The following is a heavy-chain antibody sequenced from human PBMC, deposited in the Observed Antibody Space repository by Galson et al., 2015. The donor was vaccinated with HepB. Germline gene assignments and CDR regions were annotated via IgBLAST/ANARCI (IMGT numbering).Heavy chain of an antibody. D-gene: IGHD4-17*01. CDR1: GYTFTGYY. Sequence: SVKVSCKASGYTFTGYYMHWVRQAPGQGLEWMGRINPNSGGTNYAQKFQGRVTMTRDTSISTAYMELSRLRSDDTAVYYCARIYGDYTYYFDYWGQGTLVTVSS. CDR3: ARIYGDYTYYFDY. J-gene: IGHJ4*02. CDR2: INPNSGGT. V-gene: IGHV1-2*06.